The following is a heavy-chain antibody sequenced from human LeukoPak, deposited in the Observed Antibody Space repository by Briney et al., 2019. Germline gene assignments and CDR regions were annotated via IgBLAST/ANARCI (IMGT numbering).Heavy chain of an antibody. Sequence: SETLSLTCTVSGGSISSYYWSWIRQPPGKGLEWIGYIYYSGSTNYNPSLKSRVTISVDTSKNQFSPELSSVTAADTAVYYCARDHDFWSVHYMDVWGKGTTVTVSS. CDR3: ARDHDFWSVHYMDV. CDR1: GGSISSYY. CDR2: IYYSGST. J-gene: IGHJ6*03. V-gene: IGHV4-59*01. D-gene: IGHD3-3*01.